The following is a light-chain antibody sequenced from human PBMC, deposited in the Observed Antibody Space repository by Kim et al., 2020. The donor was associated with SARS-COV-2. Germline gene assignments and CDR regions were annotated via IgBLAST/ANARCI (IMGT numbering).Light chain of an antibody. CDR1: NLGDKY. J-gene: IGLJ2*01. CDR3: QAWDSSHVL. CDR2: QDS. Sequence: SYELTQPPSVSVSPGQTATMACSGDNLGDKYVCWYQQRPGQSPVLVIYQDSKRPSGIPERFFGSNSGNTATLTISGTQAIDEADYHCQAWDSSHVLFGGGTQLTVL. V-gene: IGLV3-1*01.